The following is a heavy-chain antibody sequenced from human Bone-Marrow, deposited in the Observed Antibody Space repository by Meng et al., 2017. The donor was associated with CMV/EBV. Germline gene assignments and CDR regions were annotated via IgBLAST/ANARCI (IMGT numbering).Heavy chain of an antibody. CDR1: GYSFTSYW. CDR3: ARLLCSGGSCYGMGWFDP. Sequence: GESLKISCKGSGYSFTSYWIGWVRQMPGKGLEWMGIIYPGDSDTRYSPSFQGQVTISADKSISTAYLQWSSLKASDTAMYYCARLLCSGGSCYGMGWFDPWGQGTRVTVSS. V-gene: IGHV5-51*01. J-gene: IGHJ5*02. D-gene: IGHD2-15*01. CDR2: IYPGDSDT.